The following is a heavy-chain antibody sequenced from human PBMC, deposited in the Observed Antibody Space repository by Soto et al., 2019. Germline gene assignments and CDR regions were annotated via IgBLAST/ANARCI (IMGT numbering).Heavy chain of an antibody. D-gene: IGHD2-2*01. CDR1: GFTFSDYA. V-gene: IGHV3-48*02. Sequence: EVQLVESGGGLVQPGGSLRLSCAASGFTFSDYALNWVRQAPGEGLEWISYISSSSSTIYFADSLKGRFTISRDNAKNSLYLQMNSLRDEDTAVYYCASNLQYCTSTICYPWGRLDYWGKGTLVTVSS. J-gene: IGHJ4*02. CDR2: ISSSSSTI. CDR3: ASNLQYCTSTICYPWGRLDY.